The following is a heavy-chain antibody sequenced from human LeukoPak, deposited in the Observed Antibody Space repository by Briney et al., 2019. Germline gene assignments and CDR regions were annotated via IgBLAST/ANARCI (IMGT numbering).Heavy chain of an antibody. CDR3: AKGGEAAADYFDY. V-gene: IGHV3-30*02. CDR1: GFTFSRYG. J-gene: IGHJ4*02. D-gene: IGHD6-13*01. CDR2: ICYDGSNK. Sequence: GGSLRLSCAESGFTFSRYGMQWVRQAPGKGVGRGTVICYDGSNKYYADSVKGRFTISRDNSKNSLYLQMNSLRAEDTAVYYCAKGGEAAADYFDYWGQGTLVTVSS.